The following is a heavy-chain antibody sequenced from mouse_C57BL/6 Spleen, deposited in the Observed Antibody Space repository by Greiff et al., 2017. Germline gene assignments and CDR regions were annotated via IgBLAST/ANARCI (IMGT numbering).Heavy chain of an antibody. V-gene: IGHV1-85*01. J-gene: IGHJ3*01. D-gene: IGHD4-1*01. CDR3: ARFNWDEGFAY. CDR1: GYTFTSYD. CDR2: IYPRDGST. Sequence: QVQLQQSGPELVKPGASVKLSCKASGYTFTSYDIIWVKQRPGQGLEWIGWIYPRDGSTKYNEKFKGKATLTVDTSSSTAYMELHSLTSEDSAVYFCARFNWDEGFAYWGQGTLVTVSA.